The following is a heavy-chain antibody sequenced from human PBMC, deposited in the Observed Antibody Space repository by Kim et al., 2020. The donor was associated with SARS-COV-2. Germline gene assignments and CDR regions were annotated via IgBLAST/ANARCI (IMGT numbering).Heavy chain of an antibody. J-gene: IGHJ4*02. Sequence: YNPSLQSRVTISVDTSKNQFSLKLSSVTAADTAVYYCARTSTVTAYYFDYWGQGTLVTVSS. V-gene: IGHV4-31*02. D-gene: IGHD4-17*01. CDR3: ARTSTVTAYYFDY.